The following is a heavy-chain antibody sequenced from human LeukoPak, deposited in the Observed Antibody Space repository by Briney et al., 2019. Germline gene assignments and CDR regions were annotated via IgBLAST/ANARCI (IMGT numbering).Heavy chain of an antibody. CDR2: ISWDGGST. CDR3: AKGNLESDYYYYYMDV. Sequence: GGSLRLSCAASGFTFNDYAMHWLRQAPGKGLEWGSLISWDGGSTYYADSVKDRFTISRDNSKNSLYLQMNSLRAEDTALYYCAKGNLESDYYYYYMDVWGKGTTVTVSS. J-gene: IGHJ6*03. CDR1: GFTFNDYA. V-gene: IGHV3-43D*04. D-gene: IGHD3-3*01.